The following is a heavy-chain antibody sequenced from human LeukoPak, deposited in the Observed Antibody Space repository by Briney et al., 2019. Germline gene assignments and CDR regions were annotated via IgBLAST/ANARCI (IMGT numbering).Heavy chain of an antibody. D-gene: IGHD6-19*01. V-gene: IGHV4-59*08. Sequence: PSETLSLTCTVSGGSISSYYWSWIRQPPGKGLEWIGYIYYSGSTNYKPSLKSRVTISVDTSKNQFSLKLSSVTAADTAVYYCARHKYSSGWPPEGAFDIWGQGTMVTVSS. CDR1: GGSISSYY. J-gene: IGHJ3*02. CDR3: ARHKYSSGWPPEGAFDI. CDR2: IYYSGST.